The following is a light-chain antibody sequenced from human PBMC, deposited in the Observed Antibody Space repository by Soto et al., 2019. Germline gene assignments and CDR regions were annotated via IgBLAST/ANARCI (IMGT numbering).Light chain of an antibody. J-gene: IGKJ1*01. Sequence: DIQTTQSPSTLSASVGDRVTITCRASQSITNWLAWYQQKTGKAPKLLIYKASNLESGVPSRFSGSGSGTEFTLTITSLQPDDFATYYCHQYKSYPWTFGQGTKVEIK. CDR2: KAS. CDR1: QSITNW. CDR3: HQYKSYPWT. V-gene: IGKV1-5*03.